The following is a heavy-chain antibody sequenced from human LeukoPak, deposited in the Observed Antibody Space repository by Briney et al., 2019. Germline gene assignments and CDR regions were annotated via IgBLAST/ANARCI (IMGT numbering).Heavy chain of an antibody. CDR3: TRDEEGASREFDY. Sequence: GGSLRLSCGASGFTFSNYAMSWVRQAPGKGLEWVSSISGSGDNTYYADSVKGRFTISRDNAKNSLYLQMNSLRVEDTAVYYCTRDEEGASREFDYWGQGALVTVSS. CDR2: ISGSGDNT. V-gene: IGHV3-23*01. D-gene: IGHD1-26*01. J-gene: IGHJ4*02. CDR1: GFTFSNYA.